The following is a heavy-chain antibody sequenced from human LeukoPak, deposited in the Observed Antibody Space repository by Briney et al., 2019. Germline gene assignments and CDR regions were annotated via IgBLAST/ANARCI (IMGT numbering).Heavy chain of an antibody. CDR1: GFTFSDYY. J-gene: IGHJ4*02. D-gene: IGHD4-23*01. CDR3: ARGIRLTSVVEYLF. Sequence: GGSLRLSCAASGFTFSDYYMSWIRQAPGKGLEWVSYISDSSGYTNYADSVKGRFTISRDNAKNSLYLQMNSLRAEDTAMYYCARGIRLTSVVEYLFWGQGTLVTVSS. CDR2: ISDSSGYT. V-gene: IGHV3-11*06.